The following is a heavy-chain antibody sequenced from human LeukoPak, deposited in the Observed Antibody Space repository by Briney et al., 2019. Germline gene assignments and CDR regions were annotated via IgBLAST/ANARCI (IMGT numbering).Heavy chain of an antibody. V-gene: IGHV1-69*05. J-gene: IGHJ6*02. CDR3: ARVRGYCSSTSCFHLYGMDV. CDR2: IIPIFGTA. Sequence: GASVKVSCKASGGTFSSYAISWVRQAPGQGLEWMGGIIPIFGTANYAQKLQGRVTMTTDTSTSTAYMELRSLRSDDTAVYYCARVRGYCSSTSCFHLYGMDVWGQGTTVTVSS. CDR1: GGTFSSYA. D-gene: IGHD2-2*01.